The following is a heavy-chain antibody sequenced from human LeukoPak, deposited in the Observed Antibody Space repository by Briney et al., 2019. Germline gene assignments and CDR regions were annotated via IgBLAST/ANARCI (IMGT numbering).Heavy chain of an antibody. CDR3: ARDKGSFCSGGSCESDY. D-gene: IGHD2-15*01. J-gene: IGHJ4*02. CDR2: ISAYNGNT. V-gene: IGHV1-18*01. CDR1: GYTFTSYG. Sequence: GASVKVSCKASGYTFTSYGISWVRQAPGQGLEWMGWISAYNGNTNYAQKLQGRVTMTTDTSTSTAYMELRSLRSDDTAVYYCARDKGSFCSGGSCESDYWGQGTLVTVSS.